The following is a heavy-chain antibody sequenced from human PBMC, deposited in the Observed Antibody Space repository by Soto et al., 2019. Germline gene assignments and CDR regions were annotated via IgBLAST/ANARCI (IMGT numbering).Heavy chain of an antibody. CDR2: MNSGGRS. D-gene: IGHD6-19*01. CDR1: GFTFSNYS. Sequence: EVQLLESGGGLVQPGGSLRLSCAASGFTFSNYSMSWVRQAPGKGLEWVSGMNSGGRSYYADSVKGRFTISRDTSKNMLYLQMNSLSADDAAVFYCARALRYRSSRDYFYYGMDVWGQGSMVTVSS. V-gene: IGHV3-23*01. J-gene: IGHJ6*02. CDR3: ARALRYRSSRDYFYYGMDV.